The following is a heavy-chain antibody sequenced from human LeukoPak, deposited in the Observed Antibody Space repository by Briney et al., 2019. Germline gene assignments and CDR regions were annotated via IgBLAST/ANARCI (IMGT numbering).Heavy chain of an antibody. CDR2: IYYSGST. V-gene: IGHV4-59*11. CDR1: GDSMTGHY. Sequence: PSETLSLTCTVSGDSMTGHYWSWIRQPPGKGLEWIGYIYYSGSTYYHPSLQSRVTISVDTSKNHFSLKLTSVTAADTAVYYCARATTATTGFGYFDSWGQGALVTVSS. J-gene: IGHJ4*02. D-gene: IGHD4-17*01. CDR3: ARATTATTGFGYFDS.